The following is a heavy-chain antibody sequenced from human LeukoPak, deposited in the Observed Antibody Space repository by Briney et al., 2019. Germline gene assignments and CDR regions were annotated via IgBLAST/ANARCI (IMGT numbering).Heavy chain of an antibody. CDR1: GGSITTTNW. Sequence: PSGTLSLTCAVSGGSITTTNWWSWIRQPPGKGLEWIGSIYYSGSTYYNPSLKSRVTISVDTSKNQFSLKLSSVTAADTAVYYCARDAGYCSSSSCGAYFQHWGQGTLVTVSS. D-gene: IGHD2-2*01. J-gene: IGHJ1*01. CDR2: IYYSGST. CDR3: ARDAGYCSSSSCGAYFQH. V-gene: IGHV4-4*02.